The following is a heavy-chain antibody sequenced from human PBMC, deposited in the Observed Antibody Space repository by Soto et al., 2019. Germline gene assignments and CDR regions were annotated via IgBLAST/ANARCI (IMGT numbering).Heavy chain of an antibody. CDR1: GYTFTSYA. J-gene: IGHJ6*02. CDR3: ARERHFWRYYYYYYGMDV. D-gene: IGHD3-3*02. CDR2: INAGNGNT. V-gene: IGHV1-3*01. Sequence: ASVKVSCKASGYTFTSYAMHWVRQAPGQRLEWMGWINAGNGNTKYSQKFQGRVTITRDTSASTAYMELSSLRSEDTAVYYCARERHFWRYYYYYYGMDVWGQGTTVTVSS.